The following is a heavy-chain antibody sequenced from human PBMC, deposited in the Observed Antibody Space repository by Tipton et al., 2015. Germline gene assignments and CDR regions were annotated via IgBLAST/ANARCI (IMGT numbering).Heavy chain of an antibody. CDR3: ARARGRHGGLFDS. CDR2: ISYSGST. D-gene: IGHD4-23*01. J-gene: IGHJ4*02. CDR1: GGSVNSANYY. V-gene: IGHV4-61*01. Sequence: TLSLTCTVSGGSVNSANYYWSWIRQPPGKGLEWIGYISYSGSTHYNPSFKSRVAISVDTSKTQFSLKMSSVTASDTAVYYCARARGRHGGLFDSWGQGLLVTVSS.